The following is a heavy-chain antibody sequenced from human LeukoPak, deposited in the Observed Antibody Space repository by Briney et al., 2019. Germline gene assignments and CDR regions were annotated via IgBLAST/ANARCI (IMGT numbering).Heavy chain of an antibody. CDR2: IRGNTAII. CDR1: GFIFGTYG. D-gene: IGHD3-3*01. V-gene: IGHV3-48*01. J-gene: IGHJ4*02. CDR3: ARDLDWAFDY. Sequence: GGSLRLSCAASGFIFGTYGMNWVRQAPGKGLEWLAYIRGNTAIIQYEESMKGRIIISRDNVENSLYLQMNSLRVEDTAVYYCARDLDWAFDYWGQGTLVTVSS.